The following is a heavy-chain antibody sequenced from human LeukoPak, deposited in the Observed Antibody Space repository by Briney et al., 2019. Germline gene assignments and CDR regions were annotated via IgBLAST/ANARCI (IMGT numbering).Heavy chain of an antibody. CDR1: GFTFSSYW. CDR3: VRDGVRGSYDHTHFDY. Sequence: GGSLRLSCAASGFTFSSYWTSWVRQAPGKGLEWVANTDQVESEKYYVDSVKGRFAISRDNAKDSLYLQMNSLRVEDTAVYYCVRDGVRGSYDHTHFDYWGPGTVVTVSS. J-gene: IGHJ4*02. V-gene: IGHV3-7*01. D-gene: IGHD3-22*01. CDR2: TDQVESEK.